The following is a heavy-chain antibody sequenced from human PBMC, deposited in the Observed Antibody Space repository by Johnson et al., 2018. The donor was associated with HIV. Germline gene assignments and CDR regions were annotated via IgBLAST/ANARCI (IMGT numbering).Heavy chain of an antibody. CDR2: ISYDGSNK. D-gene: IGHD6-13*01. CDR1: GFTFSSYA. J-gene: IGHJ3*02. V-gene: IGHV3-30-3*01. CDR3: ARDDTGYSSSFDAFDI. Sequence: QVQLVESGGGVVQPGRSLRLSCAASGFTFSSYAMHWVRQAPGKGLEWVAVISYDGSNKYYADSVRGRFTISRDNSKNTLYLQMNSLTAEDTAVYYCARDDTGYSSSFDAFDIWGQGTMVTVSS.